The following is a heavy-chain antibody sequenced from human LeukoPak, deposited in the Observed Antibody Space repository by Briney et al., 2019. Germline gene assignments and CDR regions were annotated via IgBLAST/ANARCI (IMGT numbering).Heavy chain of an antibody. CDR1: DDSIAMYY. J-gene: IGHJ4*02. CDR3: ARAVHYSGTSDQYTGGWYYFDF. D-gene: IGHD3-10*01. V-gene: IGHV4-59*01. Sequence: SETLSLTCTVSDDSIAMYYWTWIRQPPGKGLEWIGYVDHTGSTNFNPSLNGRVSISRDTSKNLFSLRLRSVTAADTAVYYCARAVHYSGTSDQYTGGWYYFDFWGQGTLVTVSS. CDR2: VDHTGST.